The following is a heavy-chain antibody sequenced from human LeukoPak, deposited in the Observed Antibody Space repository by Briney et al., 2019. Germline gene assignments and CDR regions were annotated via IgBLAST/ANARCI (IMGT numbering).Heavy chain of an antibody. CDR3: GRVRLGATTINYYYYYMDV. CDR2: ITSTGSYI. J-gene: IGHJ6*03. Sequence: PGGSLRLSCAASGFTLSSFTITWVRQAPGKGLEWVSSITSTGSYINYADSAQGRFTISRDNAKKSVFLQMNSLRDEDTAVYYCGRVRLGATTINYYYYYMDVWGKGTTVTVSS. V-gene: IGHV3-21*01. D-gene: IGHD1-26*01. CDR1: GFTLSSFT.